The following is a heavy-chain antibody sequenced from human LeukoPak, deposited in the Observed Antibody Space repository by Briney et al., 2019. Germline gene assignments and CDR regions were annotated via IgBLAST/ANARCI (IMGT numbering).Heavy chain of an antibody. CDR1: GYTFINYD. Sequence: ASVKVSCKASGYTFINYDINWVRQAPGQGLEWIGWLNPNSGNRGFARKFQDRVTLTRDTSISTAYMDLYSLTSEDTAVYYCARGNMIRFGGVSWGQGFLVTVSS. D-gene: IGHD3-16*01. J-gene: IGHJ5*02. CDR2: LNPNSGNR. CDR3: ARGNMIRFGGVS. V-gene: IGHV1-8*01.